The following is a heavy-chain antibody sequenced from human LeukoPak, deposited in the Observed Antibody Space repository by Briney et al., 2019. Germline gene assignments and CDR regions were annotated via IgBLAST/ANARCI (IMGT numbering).Heavy chain of an antibody. CDR1: GGSISSYY. CDR2: IYYSGST. J-gene: IGHJ4*02. V-gene: IGHV4-59*08. CDR3: ARGSGYVYY. Sequence: SETLSLTCTVSGGSISSYYWSWLRQPPGKGLEWIGYIYYSGSTNYNPSLKSRVTISVDTSKNQFSLKLSSVTAADTAVYYCARGSGYVYYWGQGTLVTVSS. D-gene: IGHD5-12*01.